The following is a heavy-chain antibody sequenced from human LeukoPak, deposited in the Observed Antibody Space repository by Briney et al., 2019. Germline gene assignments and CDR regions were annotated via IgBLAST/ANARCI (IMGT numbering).Heavy chain of an antibody. Sequence: GGSLRLSCAASGFTFSSYAMSWVRQAPGKGLEWVSAISGSGGSTYYADSVKGRFTISRDNAKNSLYLQMNSLRAEDTAVYYCARGISAVAMVRGVISDYWGQGTLVTVSS. J-gene: IGHJ4*02. CDR3: ARGISAVAMVRGVISDY. D-gene: IGHD3-10*01. CDR2: ISGSGGST. CDR1: GFTFSSYA. V-gene: IGHV3-23*01.